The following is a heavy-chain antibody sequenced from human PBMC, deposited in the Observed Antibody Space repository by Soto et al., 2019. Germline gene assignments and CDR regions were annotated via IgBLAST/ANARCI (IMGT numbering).Heavy chain of an antibody. CDR2: IWYDGSNK. J-gene: IGHJ4*02. V-gene: IGHV3-33*01. D-gene: IGHD3-22*01. CDR3: ARVRYYYDSSGYYTAGDFDY. CDR1: GFTFSSYG. Sequence: QVQLVESGGGVVQPGRSLRLSCAASGFTFSSYGMHWVRQAPGKGLEWVAVIWYDGSNKYYADSVKGRFTISRDNSKNTLYLQMNSLRAEDTAVYYCARVRYYYDSSGYYTAGDFDYWGQGTLVTASS.